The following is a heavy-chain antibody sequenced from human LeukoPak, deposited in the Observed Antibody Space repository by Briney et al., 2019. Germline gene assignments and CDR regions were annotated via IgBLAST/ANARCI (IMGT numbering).Heavy chain of an antibody. V-gene: IGHV4-34*01. J-gene: IGHJ2*01. Sequence: RPSETLSLTCAVYGGSFSGYYWSWIRQPPGKGLEWIGEINHSGSTNYNPSLKSRVTISVDTSKNQFSLKLSSVTAADTAVYYCARGRGRVTGPERQPGTQRYFDLWGRGTLVTVSS. CDR3: ARGRGRVTGPERQPGTQRYFDL. CDR2: INHSGST. D-gene: IGHD1-14*01. CDR1: GGSFSGYY.